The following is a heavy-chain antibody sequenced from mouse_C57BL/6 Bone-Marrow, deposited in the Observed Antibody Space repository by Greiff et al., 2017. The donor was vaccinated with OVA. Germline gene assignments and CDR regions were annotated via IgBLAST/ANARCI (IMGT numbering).Heavy chain of an antibody. J-gene: IGHJ2*01. CDR2: IDPSDSYT. V-gene: IGHV1-59*01. Sequence: VKLQQPGAELVRPGTSVKLSCKASGHTFTSYWMHWVKQRPGQGLEWIGVIDPSDSYTNYNQKFKGKATLTVDTSSSTAYMQLSSLTSEDSAVYYCARDFDYWGQGTTLTVSS. CDR3: ARDFDY. CDR1: GHTFTSYW.